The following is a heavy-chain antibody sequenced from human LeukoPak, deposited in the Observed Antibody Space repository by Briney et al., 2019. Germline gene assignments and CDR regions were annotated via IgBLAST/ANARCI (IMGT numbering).Heavy chain of an antibody. Sequence: GGSLRLSCAASGFTFRGYAMSWVRQSPGKGLEWVSAISGSGGSTYYADSVKGRFTISRDNSYNTLSLQMNSLRAEDTAVYYCAKAPPDQYYYYYGMDVWGQGTTVAVSS. J-gene: IGHJ6*02. CDR2: ISGSGGST. CDR3: AKAPPDQYYYYYGMDV. V-gene: IGHV3-23*01. D-gene: IGHD1-14*01. CDR1: GFTFRGYA.